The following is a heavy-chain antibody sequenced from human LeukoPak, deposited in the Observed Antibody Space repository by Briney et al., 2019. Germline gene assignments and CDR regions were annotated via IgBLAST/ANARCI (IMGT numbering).Heavy chain of an antibody. V-gene: IGHV3-74*01. D-gene: IGHD5-12*01. CDR2: VNGDGSST. CDR3: AVKGGYNDWDAPFDY. J-gene: IGHJ4*02. Sequence: GGSLRLSCAASGLTVSTYYMSWVRQAPGKGLVWVARVNGDGSSTSYADSVKGRFTISRDNAKKALYLQMNSLRADDTAVYYCAVKGGYNDWDAPFDYWGQGTLVTVSS. CDR1: GLTVSTYY.